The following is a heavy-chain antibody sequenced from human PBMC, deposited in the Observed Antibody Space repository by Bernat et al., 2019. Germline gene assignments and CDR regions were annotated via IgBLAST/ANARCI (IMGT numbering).Heavy chain of an antibody. J-gene: IGHJ4*02. CDR3: ARDGTDTVNDY. CDR2: ISSSSSYT. V-gene: IGHV3-11*06. D-gene: IGHD4-17*01. CDR1: GFTFSDYY. Sequence: QVQLVESGGGLVKPGGSLRLSCAASGFTFSDYYMSWIRQAPGKGLEWVSYISSSSSYTNYADSVKGRFTISRDNAKHSLYLQMNSLRAEDTAVYYCARDGTDTVNDYWGQGTLVTVSS.